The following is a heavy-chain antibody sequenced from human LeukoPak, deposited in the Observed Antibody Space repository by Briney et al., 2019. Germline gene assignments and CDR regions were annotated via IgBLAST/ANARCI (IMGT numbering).Heavy chain of an antibody. V-gene: IGHV3-30-3*01. CDR2: ISYDGSNK. Sequence: GGSLRLSCAASGFTFNSYAMHWVRQAPGKGLEWVAVISYDGSNKYYADSVKGRFTISRDNSKNTLYLQMNSLRAEDTAVYYCARGKRAMVRGVIITALNDYWGQGTLVTVSS. CDR3: ARGKRAMVRGVIITALNDY. D-gene: IGHD3-10*01. CDR1: GFTFNSYA. J-gene: IGHJ4*02.